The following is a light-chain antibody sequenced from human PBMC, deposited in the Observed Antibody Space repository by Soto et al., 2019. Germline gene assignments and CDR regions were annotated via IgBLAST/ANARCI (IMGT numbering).Light chain of an antibody. CDR3: QQYNNWPRT. J-gene: IGKJ2*01. CDR2: GAS. V-gene: IGKV3-15*01. CDR1: QSVSSN. Sequence: EIVMTQSPATLSVSPGERATVSCRASQSVSSNLAWYQQKPGQAPRLLIYGASTSATGIPARFSGSGSGTEFTLPIGSLQSEDFAVYYCQQYNNWPRTFGQGTKLEIK.